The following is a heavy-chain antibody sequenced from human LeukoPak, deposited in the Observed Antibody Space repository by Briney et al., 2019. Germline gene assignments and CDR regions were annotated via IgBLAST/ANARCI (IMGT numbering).Heavy chain of an antibody. V-gene: IGHV3-11*05. Sequence: PRGSLRLSCAAPGFTFSDYYMSWIRQAPGKGLEWVSYISSSSSYTNYADSVKGRFTISRDNAKNSLYLQMNSLRAEDTAVYYCARGSGKKLWLSDFDYWGQGTLVTVSS. CDR3: ARGSGKKLWLSDFDY. CDR2: ISSSSSYT. J-gene: IGHJ4*02. CDR1: GFTFSDYY. D-gene: IGHD5-18*01.